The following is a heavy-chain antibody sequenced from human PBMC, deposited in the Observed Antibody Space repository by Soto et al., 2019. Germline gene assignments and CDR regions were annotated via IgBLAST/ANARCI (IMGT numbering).Heavy chain of an antibody. D-gene: IGHD3-22*01. Sequence: GGSMRLSCAASGFTFSNAWMNWVRQGPGKGLEWVGRIKSNAYGAATDYAAPVKGRFTISRDDSRDTLYLQMNSLKTEDTAVYFCTIIMTYYYHASAQGDAFDIWGQGTTVTVSS. J-gene: IGHJ3*02. CDR2: IKSNAYGAAT. CDR3: TIIMTYYYHASAQGDAFDI. V-gene: IGHV3-15*01. CDR1: GFTFSNAW.